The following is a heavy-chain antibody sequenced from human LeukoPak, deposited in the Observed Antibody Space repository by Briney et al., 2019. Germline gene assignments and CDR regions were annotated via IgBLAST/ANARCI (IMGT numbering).Heavy chain of an antibody. CDR1: GFTFSSYA. D-gene: IGHD3-22*01. CDR2: ISGSGGST. J-gene: IGHJ6*02. V-gene: IGHV3-23*01. Sequence: GGSLRLSCVASGFTFSSYAMSWVRQAPGKGLEWVSAISGSGGSTYYADSVKGRFTISRDNSKNTLYLQMNSLRAEDTAVYYCAKDQGLDYDSSGPSYGMDVWGQGTTVTVSS. CDR3: AKDQGLDYDSSGPSYGMDV.